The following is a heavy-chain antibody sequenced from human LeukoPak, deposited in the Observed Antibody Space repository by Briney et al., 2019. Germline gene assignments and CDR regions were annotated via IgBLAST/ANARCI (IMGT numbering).Heavy chain of an antibody. CDR1: GGSFSGYY. CDR2: INHSGST. V-gene: IGHV4-34*01. Sequence: SETLSLTCAVYGGSFSGYYWSWIRQPPGKGLEWIGEINHSGSTNYNPSLKSRVTISVDTSKNQFSLNLSSVTAADTAVYYCARDQWLGRLEGYGMDVWGQGTTVTVSS. CDR3: ARDQWLGRLEGYGMDV. D-gene: IGHD6-19*01. J-gene: IGHJ6*02.